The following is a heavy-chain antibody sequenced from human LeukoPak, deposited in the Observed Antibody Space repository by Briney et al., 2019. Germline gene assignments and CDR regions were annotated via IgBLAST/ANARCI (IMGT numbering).Heavy chain of an antibody. CDR3: ATEAPRRYYFDY. Sequence: ASVTDSCKASQDTFIYYHLHGLRPAPGQGGEWMGAVYATGGATINTQNFQSRVTMTRDTSTGKVYMELSSLRFEDTAMYYCATEAPRRYYFDYWGQGILVTVSS. V-gene: IGHV1-46*01. J-gene: IGHJ4*02. CDR2: VYATGGAT. CDR1: QDTFIYYH. D-gene: IGHD1-1*01.